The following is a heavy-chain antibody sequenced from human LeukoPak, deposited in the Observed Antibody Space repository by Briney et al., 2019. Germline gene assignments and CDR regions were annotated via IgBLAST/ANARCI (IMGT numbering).Heavy chain of an antibody. D-gene: IGHD4-11*01. CDR3: AKDPYSNGPLGYYMDV. Sequence: GGSLGPSCAASGFTFSSYGMHWVRQAPGKGLEWVTFIQYDGSNKYYADSVKGRFTISRDNSKNTLYLEVNSLRAEDTAVYYCAKDPYSNGPLGYYMDVWGKGTTVTVS. CDR2: IQYDGSNK. J-gene: IGHJ6*03. CDR1: GFTFSSYG. V-gene: IGHV3-30*02.